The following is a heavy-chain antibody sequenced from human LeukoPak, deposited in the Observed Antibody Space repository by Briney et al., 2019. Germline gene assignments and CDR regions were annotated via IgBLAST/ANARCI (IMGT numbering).Heavy chain of an antibody. V-gene: IGHV1-24*01. CDR1: GYTLTELS. CDR2: FDPEDGET. CDR3: ATPTGERGYSGYEANDYYYMDV. J-gene: IGHJ6*03. Sequence: ASVKVSCKVSGYTLTELSMHWVRQAPGKGLEWMGGFDPEDGETIYAQKFQGRVTITADKSTSTAYMELSSLRSEDTAVYYCATPTGERGYSGYEANDYYYMDVWGKGTTVTVSS. D-gene: IGHD5-12*01.